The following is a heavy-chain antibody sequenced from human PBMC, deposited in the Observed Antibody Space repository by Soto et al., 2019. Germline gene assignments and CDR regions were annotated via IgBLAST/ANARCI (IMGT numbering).Heavy chain of an antibody. CDR1: GYTFTSYA. CDR2: INAGNGNT. D-gene: IGHD2-2*01. CDR3: ARARARDDYAEFTEFWFDT. J-gene: IGHJ5*02. V-gene: IGHV1-3*01. Sequence: ASVKVSCKASGYTFTSYAMHWVRQAPGQRLEWMGWINAGNGNTKYSQKFQGRVTITRDTSASTAYMELSSLRSDDTAVYYCARARARDDYAEFTEFWFDTWGQGTRVTVSS.